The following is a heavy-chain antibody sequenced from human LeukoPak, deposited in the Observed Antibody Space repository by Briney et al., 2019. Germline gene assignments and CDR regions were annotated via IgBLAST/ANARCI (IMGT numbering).Heavy chain of an antibody. V-gene: IGHV4-30-2*01. J-gene: IGHJ6*02. CDR2: IYHSGST. D-gene: IGHD4-17*01. Sequence: PSQTLSLTCAVSGGSISSGGYSWSWIRQPPGKGLEWIGYIYHSGSTYYNPSLKSRVTISVDRSKNQFSLKLSSVTAADTAVCYCARDYYDYGDRGYYYYGMDVWGQGTTVTVSS. CDR3: ARDYYDYGDRGYYYYGMDV. CDR1: GGSISSGGYS.